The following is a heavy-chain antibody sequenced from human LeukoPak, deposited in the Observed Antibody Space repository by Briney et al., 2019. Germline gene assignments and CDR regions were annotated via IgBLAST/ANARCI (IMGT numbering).Heavy chain of an antibody. J-gene: IGHJ4*02. V-gene: IGHV1-18*01. CDR2: ISAYNGNT. D-gene: IGHD3-22*01. Sequence: GASVKVSCKASGYTFTSYGISWVRQAPGQGLEWMGWISAYNGNTNYAQKLQGRVTMTTDTSTSTAYMELRSLRSDDTAVYYCARDSDYYDSSGYDYWGQGTLVTVSS. CDR1: GYTFTSYG. CDR3: ARDSDYYDSSGYDY.